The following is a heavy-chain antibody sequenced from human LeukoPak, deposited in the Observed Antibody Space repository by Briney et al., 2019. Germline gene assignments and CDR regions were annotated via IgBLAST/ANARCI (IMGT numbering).Heavy chain of an antibody. D-gene: IGHD6-13*01. CDR3: ATAGAASSSWCLRDYFDY. J-gene: IGHJ4*02. CDR2: ISGSVGST. Sequence: GRSLRLSCAVSGFTFTSYAMGWVRQAPGKGMGWVSAISGSVGSTYYADSAKGRSTIPRDNSKNTLCLRINSLRAEDTAVYCCATAGAASSSWCLRDYFDYWGQGTLVTVSS. CDR1: GFTFTSYA. V-gene: IGHV3-23*01.